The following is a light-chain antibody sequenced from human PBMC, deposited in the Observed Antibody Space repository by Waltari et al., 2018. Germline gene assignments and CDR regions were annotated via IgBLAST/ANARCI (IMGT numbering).Light chain of an antibody. Sequence: EIVLTQSPGTLSLSPGERATLSCRASQSFSRGYLAWYQQKPGQAPRLPMYGTSSRATGIPDRFSGSGSGTDFTLSISGLEPEDFAVYYCQQYGNSPQTFGQGTRLEIK. CDR3: QQYGNSPQT. V-gene: IGKV3-20*01. J-gene: IGKJ5*01. CDR2: GTS. CDR1: QSFSRGY.